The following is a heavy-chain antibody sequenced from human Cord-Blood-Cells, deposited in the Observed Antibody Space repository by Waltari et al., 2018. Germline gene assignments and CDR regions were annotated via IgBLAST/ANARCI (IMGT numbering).Heavy chain of an antibody. CDR3: AKDLTTLTTVDFDY. CDR2: ISYGGSNK. J-gene: IGHJ4*02. Sequence: QVQLVESGGGVVQPGRSLRLSCASSGFTFSSYGMHCVRQAPGKGLVWVAVISYGGSNKYYTDSGKCRFTIPRDNSKTKLYLQMNSLRADDTAVYYCAKDLTTLTTVDFDYWGQGTLVTVSS. V-gene: IGHV3-30*18. D-gene: IGHD4-17*01. CDR1: GFTFSSYG.